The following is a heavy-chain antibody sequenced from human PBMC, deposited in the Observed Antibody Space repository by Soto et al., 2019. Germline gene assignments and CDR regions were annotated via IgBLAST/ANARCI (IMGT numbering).Heavy chain of an antibody. CDR2: INHSGST. CDR1: GGSFSGYY. J-gene: IGHJ4*02. Sequence: QVQLQQWGAGLLKPSETLSLTCAVYGGSFSGYYWSWIRQPPGKGLEWIGEINHSGSTNYNPSLKSRVPIPVDTSKNQFSLKLSSVTAADTAVYYCARDLAAGADYWGQGTLVTVSS. V-gene: IGHV4-34*01. CDR3: ARDLAAGADY. D-gene: IGHD6-13*01.